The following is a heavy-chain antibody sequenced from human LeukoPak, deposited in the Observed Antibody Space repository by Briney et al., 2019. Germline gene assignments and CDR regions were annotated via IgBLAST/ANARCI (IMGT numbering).Heavy chain of an antibody. CDR2: ISSTGTYI. CDR3: ARDLDYSTGFDY. CDR1: GFTFSSSTFGSYT. J-gene: IGHJ4*02. D-gene: IGHD4-11*01. V-gene: IGHV3-21*01. Sequence: GGSLRPSCATSGFTFSSSTFGSYTMNWVRQAPGKGLEWVSSISSTGTYIYYTDSVKGRFTISRDIANSLLYLQMNSLRADDTAVYYCARDLDYSTGFDYWGQGTLVTVSS.